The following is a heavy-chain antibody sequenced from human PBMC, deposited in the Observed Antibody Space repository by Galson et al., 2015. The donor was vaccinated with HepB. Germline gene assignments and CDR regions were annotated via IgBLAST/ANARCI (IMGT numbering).Heavy chain of an antibody. CDR1: GGSVSSGSYY. Sequence: LSLTCTVSGGSVSSGSYYWSWIRQPPGKGLEWIGYIYYSGSTNYNPSLKSRVTISVDTSKNQFSLKLSSVTAADTAVYYCARGATGTWGHDYWGQGTLVTVSS. CDR3: ARGATGTWGHDY. V-gene: IGHV4-61*01. D-gene: IGHD1-1*01. CDR2: IYYSGST. J-gene: IGHJ4*02.